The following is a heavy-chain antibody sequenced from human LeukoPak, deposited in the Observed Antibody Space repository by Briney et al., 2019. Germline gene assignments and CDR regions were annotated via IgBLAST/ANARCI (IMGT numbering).Heavy chain of an antibody. CDR2: IYPGDSDT. J-gene: IGHJ6*02. CDR1: GYIFTSYW. V-gene: IGHV5-51*01. D-gene: IGHD3-22*01. CDR3: ARHLMLYDSSGYYSYGMDV. Sequence: GESLKISCKGSGYIFTSYWIGWVRQMPGKGLEWMGIIYPGDSDTRYSPSFQGQVTISADKSISTAYLQWSSLKASDTAMYYCARHLMLYDSSGYYSYGMDVWGQGTTVTVSS.